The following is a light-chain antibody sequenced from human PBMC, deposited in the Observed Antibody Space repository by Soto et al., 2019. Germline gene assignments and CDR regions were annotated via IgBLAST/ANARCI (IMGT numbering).Light chain of an antibody. Sequence: QSVLTQPASVSGSPGQSITISCTGTSNDVGGYNYVSWYQQHPGKAPKLMIYEVSNWPSGVSNRFSGSKSGNTASLTISGLQAEDEPDYYCSSYTNSNTQVFGGGTKVTVL. V-gene: IGLV2-14*01. CDR1: SNDVGGYNY. J-gene: IGLJ3*02. CDR2: EVS. CDR3: SSYTNSNTQV.